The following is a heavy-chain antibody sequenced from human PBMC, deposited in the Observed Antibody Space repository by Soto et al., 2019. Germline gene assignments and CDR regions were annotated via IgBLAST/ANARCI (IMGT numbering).Heavy chain of an antibody. CDR1: GFTFSGSA. D-gene: IGHD6-6*01. CDR2: IRSKANSYAT. Sequence: VGSLRLSCAASGFTFSGSAMHWVRQASGKGLEWVGRIRSKANSYATAYAASVKGRFTISRDDSKNTAYLQMNSLKTEDTAVYYCTVYSSSAGDFDYWGQGTLVTVSS. J-gene: IGHJ4*02. CDR3: TVYSSSAGDFDY. V-gene: IGHV3-73*01.